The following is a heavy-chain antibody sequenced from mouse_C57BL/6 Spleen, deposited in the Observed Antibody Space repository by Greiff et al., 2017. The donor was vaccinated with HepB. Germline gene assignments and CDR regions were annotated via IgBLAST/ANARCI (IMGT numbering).Heavy chain of an antibody. CDR3: ARRWAY. J-gene: IGHJ3*01. CDR1: GYSFTGYY. V-gene: IGHV1-42*01. CDR2: INPSTGGT. D-gene: IGHD1-1*02. Sequence: VQLQQSGPELVKPGASVKISCKASGYSFTGYYMNWVKQSPEKSLEWIGEINPSTGGTTYNQKFKAKATLTVDKSSSTAYMQLKSLTSEDSAVYYCARRWAYWGQRTLVTVSA.